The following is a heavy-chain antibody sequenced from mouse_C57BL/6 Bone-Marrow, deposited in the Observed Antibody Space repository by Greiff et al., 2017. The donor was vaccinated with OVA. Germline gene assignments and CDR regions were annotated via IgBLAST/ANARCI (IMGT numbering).Heavy chain of an antibody. D-gene: IGHD1-1*01. V-gene: IGHV1-81*01. CDR2: IYPRSGNT. CDR1: GYTFTSYG. J-gene: IGHJ3*01. Sequence: QVQLQQSGAELARPGASVKLSCKASGYTFTSYGISWVKQRTGQGLEWIGEIYPRSGNTYYNEKFKGKATLTADKSSSTAYMELRSLTSEDSAVYFCARKGIYYCGSSHAWFAYWGQGTLVTVSA. CDR3: ARKGIYYCGSSHAWFAY.